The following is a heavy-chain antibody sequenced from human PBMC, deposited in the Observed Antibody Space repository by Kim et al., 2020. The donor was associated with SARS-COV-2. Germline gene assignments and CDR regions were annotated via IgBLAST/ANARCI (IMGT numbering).Heavy chain of an antibody. J-gene: IGHJ5*02. CDR3: ARDNGHRLGGGGWFDP. Sequence: SLKGRVTISVDTSKNQFALKRSSVTAADTAGYYCARDNGHRLGGGGWFDPWGQGTLVTVSS. D-gene: IGHD3-16*01. V-gene: IGHV4-59*01.